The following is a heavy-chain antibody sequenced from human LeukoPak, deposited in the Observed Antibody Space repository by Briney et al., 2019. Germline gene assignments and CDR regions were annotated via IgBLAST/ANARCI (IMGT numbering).Heavy chain of an antibody. CDR1: GFTFSSYS. Sequence: GGSLRLSCAASGFTFSSYSMNWVRQAPGKGLEWVSSISSSSSYIYYADSVKGRFTISRDNAKNSLYLQMNSLRAEDTAVYYCARSCGGDCYDGKDVWGQGTTVTVSS. D-gene: IGHD2-21*02. CDR2: ISSSSSYI. V-gene: IGHV3-21*01. J-gene: IGHJ6*02. CDR3: ARSCGGDCYDGKDV.